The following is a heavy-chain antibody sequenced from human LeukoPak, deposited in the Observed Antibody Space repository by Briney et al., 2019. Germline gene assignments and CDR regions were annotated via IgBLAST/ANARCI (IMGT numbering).Heavy chain of an antibody. J-gene: IGHJ4*02. CDR3: ARVMALWYTSGWPQDY. Sequence: GGSLRLSCAASGFTFSSYGINWVRQAPGKGLEWVAVISYDGSNKYYADSVKGRFTISRDNSKNTLYLQMNGLRTEDTAVYYCARVMALWYTSGWPQDYWGQGTLVTVSS. CDR2: ISYDGSNK. V-gene: IGHV3-30*03. CDR1: GFTFSSYG. D-gene: IGHD6-19*01.